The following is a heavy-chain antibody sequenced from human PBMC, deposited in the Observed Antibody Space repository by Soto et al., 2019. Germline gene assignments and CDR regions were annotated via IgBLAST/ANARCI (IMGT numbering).Heavy chain of an antibody. CDR1: GGTFSSYT. V-gene: IGHV1-69*01. D-gene: IGHD6-13*01. Sequence: QVQLVQSGAEVKKPGSSVKVSCKASGGTFSSYTISWVRQAPGQGLEWMGGIIPIFGTANYAQKFQGRVTITADESTSTAYIELSSLRSEDTAVYYCARAGYSSSQYYYYYGMDVWGQGTTVTVSS. CDR2: IIPIFGTA. CDR3: ARAGYSSSQYYYYYGMDV. J-gene: IGHJ6*02.